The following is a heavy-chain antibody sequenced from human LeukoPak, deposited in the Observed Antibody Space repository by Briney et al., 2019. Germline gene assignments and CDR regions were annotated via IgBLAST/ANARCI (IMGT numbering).Heavy chain of an antibody. J-gene: IGHJ4*02. D-gene: IGHD3-22*01. CDR1: GFIFSSYG. Sequence: GSLRLSCAASGFIFSSYGMHWVRQAPGKGLEWVAVILSDGSKDFYADSVKGRFTISRDNSKNTLYLQMNSLRAEDTAVYYCARDPRYPYQYQSDDSGFSLDYWGQGTLVTVSS. V-gene: IGHV3-33*01. CDR3: ARDPRYPYQYQSDDSGFSLDY. CDR2: ILSDGSKD.